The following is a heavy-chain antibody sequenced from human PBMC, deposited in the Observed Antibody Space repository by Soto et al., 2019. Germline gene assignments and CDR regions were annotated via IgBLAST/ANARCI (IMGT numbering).Heavy chain of an antibody. J-gene: IGHJ4*02. V-gene: IGHV2-5*02. CDR1: GFSLTTDAVG. D-gene: IGHD6-19*01. Sequence: QITLKESGPTLVKPTQTLTLTCTFSGFSLTTDAVGVGWIRQPPGKALEWLALIYWDDDKRYSPSLKSRLTTTKDASRNPVVLTLTNMDPADTATYYCAHVYWAAAGTRYYFDYWGQGTLVTVSS. CDR3: AHVYWAAAGTRYYFDY. CDR2: IYWDDDK.